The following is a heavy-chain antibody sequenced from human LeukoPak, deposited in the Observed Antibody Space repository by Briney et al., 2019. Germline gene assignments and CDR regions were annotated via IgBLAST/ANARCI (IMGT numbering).Heavy chain of an antibody. CDR3: ARAAGPGYCSSTSCYSHGAFDI. J-gene: IGHJ3*02. D-gene: IGHD2-2*01. CDR1: GFTFSSYS. Sequence: GGSLRLSCAASGFTFSSYSMNWVRQAPGKGLEWVSSISSSSSYIYYADSVKGRFTISRDNAKNSLYLQMNSLRAEDTAVYCCARAAGPGYCSSTSCYSHGAFDIWGQGTMVTVSS. V-gene: IGHV3-21*01. CDR2: ISSSSSYI.